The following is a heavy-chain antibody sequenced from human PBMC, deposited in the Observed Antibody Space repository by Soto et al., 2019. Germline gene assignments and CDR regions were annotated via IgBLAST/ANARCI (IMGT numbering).Heavy chain of an antibody. J-gene: IGHJ4*02. CDR3: ATAQTQGFDY. Sequence: ASVKVSCKVSGYTLPELSMHWVRQAPGKGLAWMGGFDPEDGETIYAQTCQGRVTMTEDTSTEPAYLELSSLLAEDTVVYYCATAQTQGFDYWGQGTRVTVSS. V-gene: IGHV1-24*01. CDR2: FDPEDGET. CDR1: GYTLPELS.